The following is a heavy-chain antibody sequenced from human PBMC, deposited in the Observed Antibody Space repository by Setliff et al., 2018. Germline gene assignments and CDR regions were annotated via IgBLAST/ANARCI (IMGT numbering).Heavy chain of an antibody. CDR3: ARTGTYRYFDH. Sequence: PSETLSLTCTVSGGSINSGVYYWGWIRQPPGKGLEWIGRIYHGGDTYYNASLKSRLTISVDTSKNQFSLRLTSVTAADTAVYYCARTGTYRYFDHWGQGTLVTVSS. CDR1: GGSINSGVYY. CDR2: IYHGGDT. V-gene: IGHV4-39*01. J-gene: IGHJ4*02. D-gene: IGHD1-1*01.